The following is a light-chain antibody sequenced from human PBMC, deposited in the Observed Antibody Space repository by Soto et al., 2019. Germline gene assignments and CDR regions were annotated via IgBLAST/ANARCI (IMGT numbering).Light chain of an antibody. CDR1: QSVSSSY. Sequence: IVLTQSPAILALSPGDRATLSCRASQSVSSSYLAWYQHKPGQAPRLLIHGASSRVTGIPDRFSGSGSGTDFTLTISSLEPEDFEVYYCQQRGTFGQGTKVDIK. V-gene: IGKV3D-20*02. CDR3: QQRGT. J-gene: IGKJ1*01. CDR2: GAS.